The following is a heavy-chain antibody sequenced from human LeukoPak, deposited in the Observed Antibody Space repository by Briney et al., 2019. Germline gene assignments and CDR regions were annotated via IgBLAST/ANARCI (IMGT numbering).Heavy chain of an antibody. J-gene: IGHJ4*02. CDR1: GFTFSSYW. CDR2: IKQDGSEK. CDR3: ARDAGPYGSGSYSRY. D-gene: IGHD3-10*01. V-gene: IGHV3-7*01. Sequence: GGSLRLSCAASGFTFSSYWMSWVRQAPGKGLEWVVNIKQDGSEKYYVDSVKGRFTISRDNAKNSLYLQMNSLRAEDTAVYYCARDAGPYGSGSYSRYWGQGTLVTVSS.